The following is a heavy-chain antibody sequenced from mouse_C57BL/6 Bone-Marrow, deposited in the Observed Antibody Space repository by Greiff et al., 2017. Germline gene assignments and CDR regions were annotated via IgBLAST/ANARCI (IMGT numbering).Heavy chain of an antibody. Sequence: QVQLQQPGAELVMPGASVKLSCKASGYTFTSSWMHWVKQRPGQGLEWIGEIDPSDSSPNYNQKFKGKSTLTVDKSSSTAYMQLSSLTSEDSAVYYCARGGYWGQGTTLTVSS. V-gene: IGHV1-69*01. CDR1: GYTFTSSW. CDR2: IDPSDSSP. J-gene: IGHJ2*01. CDR3: ARGGY.